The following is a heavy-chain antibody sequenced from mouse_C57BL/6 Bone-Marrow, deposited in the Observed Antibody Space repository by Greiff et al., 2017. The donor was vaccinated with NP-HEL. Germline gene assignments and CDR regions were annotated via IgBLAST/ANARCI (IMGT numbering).Heavy chain of an antibody. Sequence: QVTLKVSAPGILQSSQPPSLTCSFSGFSLSTSGMGVSWIRQPSGKGLEWLAHIYWDDDKRYNPSLKSRLTISKDTSRNQVFLKITSVDTADTATYYCARTEGYYPLDYAMDYWGQGTSVTVSS. CDR3: ARTEGYYPLDYAMDY. V-gene: IGHV8-12*01. CDR2: IYWDDDK. J-gene: IGHJ4*01. CDR1: GFSLSTSGMG. D-gene: IGHD2-3*01.